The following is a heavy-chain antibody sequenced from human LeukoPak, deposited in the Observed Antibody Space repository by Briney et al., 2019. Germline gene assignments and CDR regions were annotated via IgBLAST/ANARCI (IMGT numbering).Heavy chain of an antibody. CDR1: GYSISSCYY. CDR2: YYLSGSN. V-gene: IGHV4-38-2*01. Sequence: SDTLSLTCAVSGYSISSCYYRGLIRQPPRKGPELIGIYYLSGSNYYSPSPKSRVTISIDTSKNPVSLKVNRLTAADTAIYYCARISPGAFDIWGQGTMVTVSS. D-gene: IGHD2-15*01. CDR3: ARISPGAFDI. J-gene: IGHJ3*02.